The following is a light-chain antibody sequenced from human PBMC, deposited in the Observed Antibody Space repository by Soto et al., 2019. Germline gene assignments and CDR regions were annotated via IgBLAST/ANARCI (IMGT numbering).Light chain of an antibody. CDR3: SSYTSSSTVV. V-gene: IGLV2-14*01. J-gene: IGLJ2*01. CDR2: EVS. CDR1: SSDVGGYDF. Sequence: QSVLIQPASVSGSPGQSITISCTGTSSDVGGYDFVSWYQQHPGKAPKLMIYEVSNRPSGVYNRFSGSKSGNTAYLTISGLQAEDEAGYYCSSYTSSSTVVFGGGTKVTVL.